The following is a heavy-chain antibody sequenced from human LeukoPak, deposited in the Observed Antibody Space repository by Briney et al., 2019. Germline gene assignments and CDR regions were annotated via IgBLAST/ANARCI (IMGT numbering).Heavy chain of an antibody. D-gene: IGHD5-18*01. Sequence: SETLSLTCAVYGGSFSGYYWSWIRQPPGKGLEWIGEINHSGSTNYNPSLKSRVTISVDTSKNQFSLKLSSVTAADTAVYYCARSRGPGYSYGSNYFDYWGQGTLVAVSS. V-gene: IGHV4-34*01. CDR1: GGSFSGYY. CDR2: INHSGST. CDR3: ARSRGPGYSYGSNYFDY. J-gene: IGHJ4*02.